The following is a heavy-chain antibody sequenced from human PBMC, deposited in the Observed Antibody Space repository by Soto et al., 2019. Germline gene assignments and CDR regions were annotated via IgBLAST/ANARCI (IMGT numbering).Heavy chain of an antibody. CDR1: GGSFSGYY. Sequence: QVQLQQWGAGLLKPSETLSLTCAVYGGSFSGYYWTWIRQPPGTGLEWIGEINHSGSTNYNPSLKGRVTISVDPSKNPFSLKLTSVTAADTAVYYCARDKITGLFDYWGQGTLVTVSS. V-gene: IGHV4-34*01. CDR3: ARDKITGLFDY. J-gene: IGHJ4*02. CDR2: INHSGST. D-gene: IGHD2-8*02.